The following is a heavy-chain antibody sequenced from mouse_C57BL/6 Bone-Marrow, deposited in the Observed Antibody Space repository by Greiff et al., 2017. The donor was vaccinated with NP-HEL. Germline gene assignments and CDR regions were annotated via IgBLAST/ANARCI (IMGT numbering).Heavy chain of an antibody. CDR1: GFTFSDYG. D-gene: IGHD1-1*01. V-gene: IGHV5-17*01. CDR2: ISSGSSTI. Sequence: EVQGVESGGGLVKPGGSLKLSCAASGFTFSDYGMHWVRQAPEKGLEWVAYISSGSSTIYYADTVKGRFTISRDNAKNTLFLQMTSLRSEDTAMYYCARPAYYYGSSFSYYFDYWGQGTTLTVSS. J-gene: IGHJ2*01. CDR3: ARPAYYYGSSFSYYFDY.